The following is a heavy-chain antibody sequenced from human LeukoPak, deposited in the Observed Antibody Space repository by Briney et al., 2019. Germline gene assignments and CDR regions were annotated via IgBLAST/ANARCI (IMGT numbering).Heavy chain of an antibody. V-gene: IGHV3-23*01. CDR1: GFPISTYT. J-gene: IGHJ4*02. D-gene: IGHD1-26*01. Sequence: PGGSLRLSCVVSGFPISTYTTTWVRQTPEKGLEWVSSITFSGGTTYYADSVKGRFTISRDNSKNTLYLQMNSLRAEDTAVYYCAKVWARSGSYDYWGQGTLVTVSS. CDR2: ITFSGGTT. CDR3: AKVWARSGSYDY.